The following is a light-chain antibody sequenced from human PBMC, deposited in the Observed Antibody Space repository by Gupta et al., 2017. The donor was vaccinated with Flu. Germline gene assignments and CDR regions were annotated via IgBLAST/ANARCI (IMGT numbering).Light chain of an antibody. Sequence: SYVLTQPPSVSVAPGQTARITCGGNIIGSKSVHWYQQRPGQAPVLVVHDDSDRPSGTPERFSGSNSENTATLTISRVEAGDEADYYCQVWDSLSDHSYVFGTGTKVTVL. CDR2: DDS. J-gene: IGLJ1*01. CDR1: IIGSKS. V-gene: IGLV3-21*02. CDR3: QVWDSLSDHSYV.